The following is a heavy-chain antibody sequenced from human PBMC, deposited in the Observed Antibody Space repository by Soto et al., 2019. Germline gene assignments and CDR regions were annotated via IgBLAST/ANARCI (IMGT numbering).Heavy chain of an antibody. Sequence: VQLVESGGGVVQPGRSLRLSCAASGFTFSNYGMHWVRQAPGKGLEWVAVIWYDGNNQYYQDSVKGRFTISRDNSTNTLYLQMDDLRVEDTAVYYCARDRCTGGSCLNWLDPRGQGTLVTVSS. J-gene: IGHJ5*02. CDR1: GFTFSNYG. CDR2: IWYDGNNQ. D-gene: IGHD2-15*01. CDR3: ARDRCTGGSCLNWLDP. V-gene: IGHV3-33*01.